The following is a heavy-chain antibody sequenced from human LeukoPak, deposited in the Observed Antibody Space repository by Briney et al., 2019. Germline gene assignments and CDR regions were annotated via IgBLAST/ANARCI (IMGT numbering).Heavy chain of an antibody. Sequence: GGSLRLSCAASGFTFDDYAMHWVRQAPGKGLEWVSLISGDGGSTYYADSVKGRLTISRDNSKNSLYLQMNSLRTEDTALYYCAKVPPPGYDILTGYYHYYYYGMDVWGQGTTVTVSS. J-gene: IGHJ6*02. V-gene: IGHV3-43*02. CDR2: ISGDGGST. CDR1: GFTFDDYA. CDR3: AKVPPPGYDILTGYYHYYYYGMDV. D-gene: IGHD3-9*01.